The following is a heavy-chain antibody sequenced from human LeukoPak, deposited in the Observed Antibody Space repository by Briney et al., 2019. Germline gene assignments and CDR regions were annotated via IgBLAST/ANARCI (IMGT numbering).Heavy chain of an antibody. J-gene: IGHJ4*02. Sequence: GGSLRLSCAASGFTFSSYAMSWVRQAPGKGLEWVSGISGSGDSTYYADSAKGRFTMSRDNTKNTLYLQMNSLSAGDTAVYYCAANLRPSVAVAGTLGGYWGQGTLVTVSS. CDR1: GFTFSSYA. CDR3: AANLRPSVAVAGTLGGY. CDR2: ISGSGDST. D-gene: IGHD6-19*01. V-gene: IGHV3-23*01.